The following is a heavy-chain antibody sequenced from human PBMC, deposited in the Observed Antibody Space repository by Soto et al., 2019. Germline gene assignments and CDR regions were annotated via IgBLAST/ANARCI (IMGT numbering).Heavy chain of an antibody. V-gene: IGHV1-69*01. CDR1: RVAFSKFI. J-gene: IGHJ6*02. Sequence: QAQLEQSGGEVKKPGSSVKVSCKASRVAFSKFIVTWVRQAPGLGLEWVGGIIPIFGTANYAQTFKGRVTITADESTSTSYLEVNNLRSEDTAVYYCAKVRYSSPMGYYYGMDVWGQGTTVTVSS. D-gene: IGHD6-19*01. CDR3: AKVRYSSPMGYYYGMDV. CDR2: IIPIFGTA.